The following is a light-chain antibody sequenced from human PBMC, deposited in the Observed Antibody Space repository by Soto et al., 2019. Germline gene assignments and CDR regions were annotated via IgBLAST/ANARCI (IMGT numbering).Light chain of an antibody. CDR1: QSVGSNY. CDR2: GAS. Sequence: EIVLTQSPGTLSLSPGARATLSCRASQSVGSNYLAWYQQKPGQAPRLLIYGASNRATGIPDRFSASGSGTDFTLTISRLKPEDFAVYYCQQHDSSPFTFGPGTKVDI. CDR3: QQHDSSPFT. J-gene: IGKJ3*01. V-gene: IGKV3-20*01.